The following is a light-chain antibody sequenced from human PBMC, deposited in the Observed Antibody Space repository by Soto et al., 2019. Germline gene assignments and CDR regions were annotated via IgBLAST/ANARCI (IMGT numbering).Light chain of an antibody. V-gene: IGKV1-5*03. CDR1: QTISSW. CDR2: KAS. J-gene: IGKJ1*01. CDR3: QHYNSYSEA. Sequence: QMTQSPPTLSGSPGYRITITCRASQTISSWLEWYQQKAGKAPKLLIYKASTLKSGVPSRFRGSGSGTEFTLTISSLQPDDFETYYCQHYNSYSEAFGQGTKVDIK.